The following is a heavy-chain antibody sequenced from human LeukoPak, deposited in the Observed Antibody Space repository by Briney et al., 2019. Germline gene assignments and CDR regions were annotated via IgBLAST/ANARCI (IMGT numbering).Heavy chain of an antibody. V-gene: IGHV4-59*01. CDR2: IYYSGST. D-gene: IGHD3-16*02. CDR3: ARSDYVWGSYRSDAFDI. J-gene: IGHJ3*02. Sequence: SETLSLTCTVSGGSISSYYWSWTRQPPGKGLEWIGYIYYSGSTNYNPSLKSRVTISVDTSKNQFSLKLSSVTAADTAVYYCARSDYVWGSYRSDAFDIWGQGTMVTVSS. CDR1: GGSISSYY.